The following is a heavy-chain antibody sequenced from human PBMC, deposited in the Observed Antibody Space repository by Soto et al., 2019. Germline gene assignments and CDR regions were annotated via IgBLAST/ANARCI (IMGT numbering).Heavy chain of an antibody. CDR1: GGTFSNSA. CDR3: ARDGDLRSDFWRGTLGGSWFDP. Sequence: QVQLVQSGAEVRKPGSSVKVSCKASGGTFSNSAITWVRQAPGQGLEWVGGIIPIFGSTNYAQKFQGRVTITADESTGTAYMELSSLTSEDTAVYYCARDGDLRSDFWRGTLGGSWFDPWAQGTLVTVSS. J-gene: IGHJ5*02. D-gene: IGHD3-3*01. V-gene: IGHV1-69*12. CDR2: IIPIFGST.